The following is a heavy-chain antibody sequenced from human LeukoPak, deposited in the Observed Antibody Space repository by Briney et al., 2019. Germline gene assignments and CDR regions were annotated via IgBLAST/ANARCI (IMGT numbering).Heavy chain of an antibody. CDR1: GFTFSNYA. J-gene: IGHJ6*02. D-gene: IGHD3-16*01. V-gene: IGHV3-23*01. CDR2: IVGSDDDT. Sequence: GGSLRLSCAASGFTFSNYAMNWVRQAPGKGLEWVSVIVGSDDDTYYADSVKGRFTISRDNAKNSLYLQMSNLRAEDTAVYFCARGGGLDVWGQGATVTVSS. CDR3: ARGGGLDV.